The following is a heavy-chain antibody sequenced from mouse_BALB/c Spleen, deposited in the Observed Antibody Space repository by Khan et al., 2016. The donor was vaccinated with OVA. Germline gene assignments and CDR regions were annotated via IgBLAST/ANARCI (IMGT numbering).Heavy chain of an antibody. J-gene: IGHJ2*01. V-gene: IGHV3-2*02. CDR1: GYSITSGYA. CDR3: ARGNYYGHYMDY. CDR2: ISYSDVT. D-gene: IGHD1-1*01. Sequence: EVQLQESGPGLVKPSQSLSLTCTVTGYSITSGYAWNWIRQFPGNKLEWMGYISYSDVTNYNPSLKSRISITRDTSKNEFFLQLNSVTTEDTATNYCARGNYYGHYMDYWGQGTTLTVSS.